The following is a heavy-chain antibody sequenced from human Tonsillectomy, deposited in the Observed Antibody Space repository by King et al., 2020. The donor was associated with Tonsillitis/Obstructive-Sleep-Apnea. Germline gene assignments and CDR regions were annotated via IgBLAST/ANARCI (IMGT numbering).Heavy chain of an antibody. J-gene: IGHJ6*03. D-gene: IGHD3-16*01. CDR2: INYSQST. V-gene: IGHV4-34*01. CDR3: ARGFLGGVPVYCYYYMDV. CDR1: GESFRDYS. Sequence: VQLQQWGAGLLKPSETLSLTCAVYGESFRDYSWNWIRQPPGKGLEWIGEINYSQSTNYNPSLKSRVTMSIDTSKNQFSLKLNSVTAADTAVYYCARGFLGGVPVYCYYYMDVWGKGTPVTVSS.